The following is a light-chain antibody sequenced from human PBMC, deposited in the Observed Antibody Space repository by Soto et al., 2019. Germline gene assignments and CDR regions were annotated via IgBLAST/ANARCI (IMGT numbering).Light chain of an antibody. CDR2: EVS. CDR1: SSDVGSYNR. Sequence: QSALTQPPSVSGSPGQSVTISCTGTSSDVGSYNRVSWYQQPPGTAPKLMIYEVSNRPSGVPDRFSGSKSGNTASLTISGLQAEDEADYYCSSYTSSNTLDVVFGGGTKLTVL. CDR3: SSYTSSNTLDVV. J-gene: IGLJ2*01. V-gene: IGLV2-18*02.